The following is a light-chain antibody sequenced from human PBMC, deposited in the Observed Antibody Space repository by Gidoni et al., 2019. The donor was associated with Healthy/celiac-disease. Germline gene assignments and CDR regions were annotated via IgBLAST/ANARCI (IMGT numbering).Light chain of an antibody. CDR2: AAS. CDR1: QSISSY. V-gene: IGKV1-39*01. Sequence: DIQMTQSPSSLSASVGDRVTITCRASQSISSYLNWYQQKPVKAPKLLIYAASSLQSGVPSRFSGSGSGTDFTLTISVLQPEDFATYYCQPSYSTPYTFGQGTKLEIK. CDR3: QPSYSTPYT. J-gene: IGKJ2*01.